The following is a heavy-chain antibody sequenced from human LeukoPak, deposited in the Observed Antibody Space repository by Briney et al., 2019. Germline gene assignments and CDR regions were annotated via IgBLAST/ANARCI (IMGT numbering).Heavy chain of an antibody. CDR1: GYSISSGYY. Sequence: PSETLSLTCTVSGYSISSGYYWGWIRQPPGKGLEWIGSIYHNGNTFYNPSLKSRVTISLDTSTNYFSLKLNSLTAADTAVYYCARGLGYDFWSGYPPFDYWGRGTLVTASS. J-gene: IGHJ4*02. D-gene: IGHD3-3*01. CDR3: ARGLGYDFWSGYPPFDY. V-gene: IGHV4-38-2*02. CDR2: IYHNGNT.